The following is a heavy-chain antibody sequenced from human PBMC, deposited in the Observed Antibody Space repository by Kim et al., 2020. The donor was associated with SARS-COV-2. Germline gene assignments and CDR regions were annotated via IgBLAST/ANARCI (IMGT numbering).Heavy chain of an antibody. CDR3: ASTSQGIAAACYQTDY. Sequence: SETLSLTCTVSGGSISSSSYYWGWIRQPPGKGLEWIGSIYYSGSSYYNPSLKSRVTISVDTSKNQFSLKLSSVTAADTAVYYCASTSQGIAAACYQTDYWGQGTLVTVSS. D-gene: IGHD6-13*01. CDR2: IYYSGSS. J-gene: IGHJ4*02. CDR1: GGSISSSSYY. V-gene: IGHV4-39*01.